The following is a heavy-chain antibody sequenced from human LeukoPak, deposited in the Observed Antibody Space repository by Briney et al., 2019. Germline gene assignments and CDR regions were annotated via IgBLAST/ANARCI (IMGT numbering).Heavy chain of an antibody. CDR1: GYSISSGYY. V-gene: IGHV4-38-2*02. CDR3: ARTTVDGYYYYYMDV. Sequence: TSETLSLTCTVSGYSISSGYYWGWIRQPPGKGLEWIGSIYHSGSTYYNPSLKSRVTISVDTSKNQFSLKLSSVTAADTAVYYCARTTVDGYYYYYMDVWGKGTTVTVSS. CDR2: IYHSGST. J-gene: IGHJ6*03. D-gene: IGHD1-14*01.